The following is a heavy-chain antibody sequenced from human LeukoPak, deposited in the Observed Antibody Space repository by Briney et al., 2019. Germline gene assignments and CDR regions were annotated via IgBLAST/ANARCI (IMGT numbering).Heavy chain of an antibody. CDR3: ARGLQGAARPGALLLYWFDP. D-gene: IGHD6-6*01. Sequence: SVKVSCKASGGTFSSYAISWVRQAPGQGLEWMGGIIPIFGTANYAQKFQGRVTITTDESTSTAYMELSSLRSEDTAVYYRARGLQGAARPGALLLYWFDPWGQGTLVTVSS. V-gene: IGHV1-69*05. J-gene: IGHJ5*02. CDR2: IIPIFGTA. CDR1: GGTFSSYA.